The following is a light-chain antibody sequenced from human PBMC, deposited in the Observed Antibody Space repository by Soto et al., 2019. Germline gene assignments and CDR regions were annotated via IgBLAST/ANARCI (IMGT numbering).Light chain of an antibody. Sequence: QSALTQPASVSGSPGQSITLSCTGTSSDVGGYNYVSWYQQYPGKAPKLMIYDVSNWPSGVSKRFSGSKSGNTASLTISGLQAEDEADYYCSSYTISNTLVFGSGTKLTVL. CDR3: SSYTISNTLV. V-gene: IGLV2-14*01. CDR2: DVS. J-gene: IGLJ1*01. CDR1: SSDVGGYNY.